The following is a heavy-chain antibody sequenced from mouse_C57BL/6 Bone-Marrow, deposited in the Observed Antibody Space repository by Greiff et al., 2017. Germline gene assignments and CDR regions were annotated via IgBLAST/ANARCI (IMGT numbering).Heavy chain of an antibody. CDR1: GYSFTGYY. CDR2: INPSTGGT. D-gene: IGHD2-10*01. Sequence: EVKLMESGPELVKPGASVKISCKASGYSFTGYYMNWVKQSPEKSLEWIGEINPSTGGTTYNQKFKAKATLTVDKSSSTAYMQLKSLTSEDSAVYYCARESYLLSFAYWGQGTLVTVSA. CDR3: ARESYLLSFAY. V-gene: IGHV1-42*01. J-gene: IGHJ3*01.